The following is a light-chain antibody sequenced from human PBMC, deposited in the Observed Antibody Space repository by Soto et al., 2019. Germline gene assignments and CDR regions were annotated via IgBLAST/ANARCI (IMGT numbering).Light chain of an antibody. J-gene: IGKJ1*01. CDR1: QSISTW. V-gene: IGKV1-5*01. CDR2: DAS. CDR3: QQYNSYST. Sequence: DIQMTQSPSTLSASVGDRVTITCRASQSISTWLAWYQQKPGKAPKLLIYDASSLESGVPSRFSGSGSGTEFTLTISSLQPEDFASYYRQQYNSYSTLGQGIKVDI.